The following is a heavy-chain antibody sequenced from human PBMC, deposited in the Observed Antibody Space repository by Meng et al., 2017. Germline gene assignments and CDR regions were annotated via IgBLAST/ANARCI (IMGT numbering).Heavy chain of an antibody. CDR1: GFTFSSYG. CDR2: IWYDGSNK. J-gene: IGHJ4*01. CDR3: AREVGYDSSGYYPDY. V-gene: IGHV3-33*01. Sequence: GESLKISCAASGFTFSSYGMHWVRQAPGKGLEWVAVIWYDGSNKYYADSVKGRFTISRDNSKNTLYLQMNSLRAEDTAVYYCAREVGYDSSGYYPDYWGHGTLVTVSS. D-gene: IGHD3-22*01.